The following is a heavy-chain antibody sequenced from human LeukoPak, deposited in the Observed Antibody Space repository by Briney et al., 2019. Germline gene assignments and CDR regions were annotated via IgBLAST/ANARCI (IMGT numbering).Heavy chain of an antibody. D-gene: IGHD3-22*01. V-gene: IGHV3-30*18. CDR2: ISYDGSNK. CDR3: AKGRAGNYYYDSSDY. J-gene: IGHJ4*02. Sequence: HPGRSLRLSCAASGFTFSSYGMHWVRQAPGKGLEWVAVISYDGSNKYYADSVKGRFTISRDNSKNTLYLQMNSLRAEDTAVYYCAKGRAGNYYYDSSDYWGQGTLVTVSS. CDR1: GFTFSSYG.